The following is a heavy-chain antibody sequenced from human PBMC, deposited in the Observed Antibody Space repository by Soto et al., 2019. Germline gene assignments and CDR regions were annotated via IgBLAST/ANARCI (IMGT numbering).Heavy chain of an antibody. Sequence: ASVKVSCKASGYTFTSYDINWVRQATGQGLEWMGWMNPNSGNTGYAQKFQGRVTMTRNTSISTAYMELSSLRSEDTAVYYCARVYTIFGVVNYYYYMDVWRKGTTVTSP. D-gene: IGHD3-3*01. CDR3: ARVYTIFGVVNYYYYMDV. J-gene: IGHJ6*03. CDR2: MNPNSGNT. V-gene: IGHV1-8*01. CDR1: GYTFTSYD.